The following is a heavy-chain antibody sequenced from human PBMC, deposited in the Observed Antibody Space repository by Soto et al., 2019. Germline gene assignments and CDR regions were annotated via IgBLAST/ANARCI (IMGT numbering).Heavy chain of an antibody. J-gene: IGHJ4*02. CDR1: GFLFSDFG. D-gene: IGHD2-8*01. V-gene: IGHV3-48*02. CDR2: CSRDHSVI. Sequence: GGSLRLSCVASGFLFSDFGMNWVGQAPGKGLVQVAYCSRDHSVIYHADSVEGRFNVSRDDAKNSLFLQMNGLRDEDTAVYVCVRDGYSTYGLGDTNFFDYWGQGTLVTVSS. CDR3: VRDGYSTYGLGDTNFFDY.